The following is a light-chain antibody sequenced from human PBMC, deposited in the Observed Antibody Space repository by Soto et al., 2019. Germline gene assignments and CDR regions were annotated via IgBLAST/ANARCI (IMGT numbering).Light chain of an antibody. J-gene: IGKJ1*01. Sequence: EIVMTQSPATLSVSPGERATLSCRVSQSVNRNLAWYQQKPGQAPRLLIYAASTRATGIPARFSGSGSETEFTLTISSLQSEDFAVYYCQQYNNWWTFGQGTKVEI. CDR2: AAS. CDR1: QSVNRN. V-gene: IGKV3-15*01. CDR3: QQYNNWWT.